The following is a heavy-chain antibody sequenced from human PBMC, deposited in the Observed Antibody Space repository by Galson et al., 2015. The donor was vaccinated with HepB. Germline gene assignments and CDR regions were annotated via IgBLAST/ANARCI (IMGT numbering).Heavy chain of an antibody. J-gene: IGHJ4*02. CDR2: IYHSGFT. CDR3: ARVSQRCFDY. CDR1: GAPVNSGGYF. V-gene: IGHV4-31*03. D-gene: IGHD5-24*01. Sequence: TLSLTCTVSGAPVNSGGYFWSWIRQHPGRGLEWIGDIYHSGFTYSSPSLKSRLILSVDTAKNQFTLNLSSVTAADTATYYCARVSQRCFDYWGQGSLVTVSS.